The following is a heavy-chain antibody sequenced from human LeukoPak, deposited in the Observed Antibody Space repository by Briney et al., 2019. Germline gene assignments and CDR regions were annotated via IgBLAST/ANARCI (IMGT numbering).Heavy chain of an antibody. Sequence: SETLSLTCSVSGGSITNSNYSWGWIRQPPGKGLEWIGSFYHYNGGTYYNPSFKSRVTISVDTSKNQFSLRLSSVTATDTAVYYCARISGPYYYAMDVWGQGTAVTVSS. J-gene: IGHJ6*02. CDR2: FYHYNGGT. D-gene: IGHD3-10*01. CDR1: GGSITNSNYS. CDR3: ARISGPYYYAMDV. V-gene: IGHV4-39*01.